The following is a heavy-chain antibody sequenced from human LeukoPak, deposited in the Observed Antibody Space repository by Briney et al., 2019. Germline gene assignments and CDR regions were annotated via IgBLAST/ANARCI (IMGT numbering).Heavy chain of an antibody. CDR3: ARLVGATRDWFDT. J-gene: IGHJ5*02. V-gene: IGHV1-46*01. Sequence: ASVKDSCEASGYTFTSYYLHWGRPAPGQGLEWMGIINPSGGSTSYAQKFQGRVTMTRDTSTSTVYMELSSLRSEDTAVYYCARLVGATRDWFDTWGQGTLVTVSS. CDR1: GYTFTSYY. CDR2: INPSGGST. D-gene: IGHD1-26*01.